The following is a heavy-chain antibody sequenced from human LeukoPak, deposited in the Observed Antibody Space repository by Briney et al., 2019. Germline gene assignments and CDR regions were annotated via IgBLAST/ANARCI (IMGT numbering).Heavy chain of an antibody. CDR1: GLTFSSYE. D-gene: IGHD3-22*01. J-gene: IGHJ4*02. CDR2: TSSSGSTI. Sequence: GGSLRLSCAASGLTFSSYEMNWVRQAPGKGLEWVSYTSSSGSTIYYADSVKGRFTISRDNAKNSLYLQMNSLRAEDTAVYYCARDEHYYDSSGYYPTLDYWGQGTLVTVSS. CDR3: ARDEHYYDSSGYYPTLDY. V-gene: IGHV3-48*03.